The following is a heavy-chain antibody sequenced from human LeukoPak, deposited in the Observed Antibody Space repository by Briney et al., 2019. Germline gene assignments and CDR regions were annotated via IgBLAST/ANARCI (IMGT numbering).Heavy chain of an antibody. J-gene: IGHJ4*02. D-gene: IGHD2-8*01. Sequence: PETLSLTCTVSGGSISTYYWSWIRQPPGKGLEWIGYIYYSGSTNYSPSLQSRGTIYVDTSKNQFSLRLSSVTAADTAMYYCARSGTKTNGFDYWGQGTLVTVSS. V-gene: IGHV4-59*01. CDR1: GGSISTYY. CDR3: ARSGTKTNGFDY. CDR2: IYYSGST.